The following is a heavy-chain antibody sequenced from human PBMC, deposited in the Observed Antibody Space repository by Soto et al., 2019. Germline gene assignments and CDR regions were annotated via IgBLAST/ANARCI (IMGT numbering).Heavy chain of an antibody. CDR3: ARRHSRTSRYYFDY. CDR1: GGTFSSYA. Sequence: SVKVSCKASGGTFSSYAISWVRQAPGQGLEWMGGIIPIFGTANYAQKFQGRVTITADKSTSTAYMELSSLRSEDTAVYYCARRHSRTSRYYFDYWGQGTLVTVSS. CDR2: IIPIFGTA. D-gene: IGHD6-13*01. V-gene: IGHV1-69*06. J-gene: IGHJ4*02.